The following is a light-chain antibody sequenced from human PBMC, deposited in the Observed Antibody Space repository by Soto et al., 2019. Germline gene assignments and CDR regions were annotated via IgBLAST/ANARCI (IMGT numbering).Light chain of an antibody. J-gene: IGLJ2*01. V-gene: IGLV1-47*03. CDR1: SSNIGSNY. Sequence: QSVLTQPPSASGTPGQRVTISCSGSSSNIGSNYVYWYQQLPGTAPKLLIYRNNQRPSGVPDRFSGSKSGTSASLAISGLWSEDEADYYCAAWDDSLSGPGVFGGGTQLTVL. CDR3: AAWDDSLSGPGV. CDR2: RNN.